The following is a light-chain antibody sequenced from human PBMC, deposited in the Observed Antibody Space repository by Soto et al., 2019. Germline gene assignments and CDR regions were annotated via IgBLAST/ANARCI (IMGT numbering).Light chain of an antibody. CDR3: AVWDDSLNGPV. CDR1: NSNIGRNA. V-gene: IGLV1-44*01. Sequence: QSVLTQPPSASGTPGQRVNISCSGSNSNIGRNAVSWYQQLPRTAPKLLIYSNNQRPSGVPDRLSDSKSGTSASLAISGLQSEDEADYFCAVWDDSLNGPVFGGGNKLTVL. J-gene: IGLJ3*02. CDR2: SNN.